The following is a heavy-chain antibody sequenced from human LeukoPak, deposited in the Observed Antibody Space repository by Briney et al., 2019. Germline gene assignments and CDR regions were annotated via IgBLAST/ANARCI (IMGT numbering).Heavy chain of an antibody. CDR3: TRSVFPYYFDC. CDR1: GFTFSNYW. J-gene: IGHJ4*02. CDR2: TNNDGSST. Sequence: GGSLRLSCVACGFTFSNYWIHWVRQAPGKGLVWVSRTNNDGSSTTYADFVKGRFTSSRDNAKNTLYLQMDSLRAEDTAVYYCTRSVFPYYFDCWGQGTLVTVSS. V-gene: IGHV3-74*01. D-gene: IGHD3-10*02.